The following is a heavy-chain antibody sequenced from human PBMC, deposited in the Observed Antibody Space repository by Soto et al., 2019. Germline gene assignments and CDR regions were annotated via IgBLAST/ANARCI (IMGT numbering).Heavy chain of an antibody. CDR2: ISGSGGST. Sequence: EVQLLESGGGLVQPGGSLRLSCAASGFTFSSYAMSWVRQAPGKGLEWVSAISGSGGSTYYADSVKGRFTISRDNSKNTLYLQMNSLRAEDTAVYYCAAGSGHGSGKHDVWGQGTTVTVSS. CDR1: GFTFSSYA. V-gene: IGHV3-23*01. CDR3: AAGSGHGSGKHDV. D-gene: IGHD3-10*01. J-gene: IGHJ6*02.